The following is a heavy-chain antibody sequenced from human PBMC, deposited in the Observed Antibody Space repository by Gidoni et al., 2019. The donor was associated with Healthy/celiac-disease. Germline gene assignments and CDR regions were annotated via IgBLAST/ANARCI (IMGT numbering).Heavy chain of an antibody. CDR1: GGSISSYY. D-gene: IGHD5-18*01. CDR3: ARAGVASYVDTAMVTPYDAFDI. Sequence: QVQLQESGPGLVKPSETLSLTCTVSGGSISSYYWSWIRQPPGKGLEWIGHIYYSGSTTYNPPLKSRVTISVDTSKNQCSLKLSSVTAADTAVYYCARAGVASYVDTAMVTPYDAFDIWGQGTMVTVSS. V-gene: IGHV4-59*01. J-gene: IGHJ3*02. CDR2: IYYSGST.